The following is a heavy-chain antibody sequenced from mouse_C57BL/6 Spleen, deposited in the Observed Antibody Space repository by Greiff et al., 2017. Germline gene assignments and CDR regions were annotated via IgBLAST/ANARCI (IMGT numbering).Heavy chain of an antibody. CDR3: ARLYGNYEGYAMDY. Sequence: ELKLLQSGGGLVQPGGSLKLSCAASGIDFSRYWMSWVRRAPGKGLEWIGEINPDSSTINYAPSLKDKFIISRDNAKNTLYLQMSKVRSEDTALYYCARLYGNYEGYAMDYWGQGTSVTVSS. V-gene: IGHV4-1*01. CDR2: INPDSSTI. CDR1: GIDFSRYW. D-gene: IGHD2-10*02. J-gene: IGHJ4*01.